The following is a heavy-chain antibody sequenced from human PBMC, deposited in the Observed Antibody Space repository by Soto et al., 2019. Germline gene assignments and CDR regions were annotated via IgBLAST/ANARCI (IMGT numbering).Heavy chain of an antibody. D-gene: IGHD4-17*01. CDR2: VYYRGAT. CDR1: GGSINSSTYF. Sequence: QLQLQESGPGLVKPSETLSLTCTVSGGSINSSTYFWGWIRQPPTKGLEWIGRVYYRGATYYNPSLESRLTISVDLSKTHFSLKLHSVTAADTGVCYCPSLKGHQTTVKPEGQFDSWGQGTLVNVSS. J-gene: IGHJ4*02. CDR3: PSLKGHQTTVKPEGQFDS. V-gene: IGHV4-39*01.